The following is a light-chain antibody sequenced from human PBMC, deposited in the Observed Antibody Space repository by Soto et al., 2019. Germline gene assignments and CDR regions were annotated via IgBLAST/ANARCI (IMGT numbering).Light chain of an antibody. CDR1: HNTRGY. CDR2: AAS. CDR3: QQSYSTPWT. V-gene: IGKV1-39*01. Sequence: DIQMTQSPSSLSASVRDRVTITCRASHNTRGYLNWYQQKPGKAPKLLTYAASNLQSGIPSRFTGSGSETDFTLTISSLQPEAFATYYCQQSYSTPWTFGQGTKV. J-gene: IGKJ1*01.